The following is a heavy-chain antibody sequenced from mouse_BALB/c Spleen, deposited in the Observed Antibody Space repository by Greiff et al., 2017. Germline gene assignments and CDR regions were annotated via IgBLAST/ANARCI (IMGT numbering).Heavy chain of an antibody. J-gene: IGHJ3*01. Sequence: EVKLQQSGAELVKPGASVKLSCTASGFNIKDTYMHWVKQRPEQGLEWIGRIDPANGNTKYDPKFQGKATITADTSSNTAYLQLSSLTSEDTAVYYCAREEGNYQAWFAYWGQGTLVTVSA. CDR1: GFNIKDTY. V-gene: IGHV14-3*02. D-gene: IGHD2-1*01. CDR2: IDPANGNT. CDR3: AREEGNYQAWFAY.